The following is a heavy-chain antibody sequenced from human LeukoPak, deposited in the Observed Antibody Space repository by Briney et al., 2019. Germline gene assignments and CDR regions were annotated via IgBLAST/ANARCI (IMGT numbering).Heavy chain of an antibody. Sequence: GRSLRLSCAASGFTFSSYGMHWVRQAPGKGLEWVAVISYDGSNKYYADSVKGRFTISRDNSKNTLYLQMNSLRAEDTAVYYCAKGPTGQWVVKEYFHDWGQGTLVTVSS. V-gene: IGHV3-30*18. CDR3: AKGPTGQWVVKEYFHD. CDR1: GFTFSSYG. J-gene: IGHJ1*01. CDR2: ISYDGSNK. D-gene: IGHD6-19*01.